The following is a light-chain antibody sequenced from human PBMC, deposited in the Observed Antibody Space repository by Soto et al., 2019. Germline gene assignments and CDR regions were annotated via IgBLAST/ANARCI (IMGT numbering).Light chain of an antibody. V-gene: IGKV3-20*01. CDR3: QQYGNSPRYS. CDR2: AVS. CDR1: QSVDSRY. J-gene: IGKJ2*03. Sequence: EIVLTQSPGTLSLSPGERATLSCRASQSVDSRYLAWYQHRPGQAPRLLIYAVSSRATGIPDRFSGSGSGTDFTLTISRLEPEDFAEYYCQQYGNSPRYSFGQGTKLELK.